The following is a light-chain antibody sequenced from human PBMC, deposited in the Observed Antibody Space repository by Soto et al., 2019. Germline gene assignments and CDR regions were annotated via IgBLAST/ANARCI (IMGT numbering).Light chain of an antibody. V-gene: IGKV1-5*03. Sequence: DIQMTQSPSTLSASVGDRVTITCRASQSISSWVAWYQQKQGKAPKLLIYRASSLESGVPSRFRGSGSGTAFTLTRSRLEPDDFATYYCQQYNSFPWTFGQGTKVQIK. CDR2: RAS. J-gene: IGKJ1*01. CDR1: QSISSW. CDR3: QQYNSFPWT.